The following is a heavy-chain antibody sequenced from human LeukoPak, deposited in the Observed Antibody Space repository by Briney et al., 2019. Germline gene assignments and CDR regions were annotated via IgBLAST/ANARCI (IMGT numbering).Heavy chain of an antibody. J-gene: IGHJ4*02. CDR1: GYTFTSYY. Sequence: GASVKVSCKASGYTFTSYYMHWVRQAPGQGLEWMGIINPSGGSTSYAQKFQGRVTMIRDTSTSTVYMELSSLRSEDTAMYYCARAYGSGSYTLLFFDYWGQGTLVTVSS. V-gene: IGHV1-46*01. CDR3: ARAYGSGSYTLLFFDY. CDR2: INPSGGST. D-gene: IGHD3-10*01.